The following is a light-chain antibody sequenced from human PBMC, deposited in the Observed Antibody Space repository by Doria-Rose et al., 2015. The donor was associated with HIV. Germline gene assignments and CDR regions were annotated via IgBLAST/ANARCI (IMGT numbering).Light chain of an antibody. CDR3: HQYGTSWT. CDR1: QSFSSTY. CDR2: DGS. J-gene: IGKJ1*01. Sequence: EIVLTQSPGTMSLSPGERANLPCRASQSFSSTYLAWYQQKPGQAPSLIIYDGSTRATGIPVKFSASGSGTDFTLTINRLEPEDFALYYCHQYGTSWTFGQGTKVEI. V-gene: IGKV3-20*01.